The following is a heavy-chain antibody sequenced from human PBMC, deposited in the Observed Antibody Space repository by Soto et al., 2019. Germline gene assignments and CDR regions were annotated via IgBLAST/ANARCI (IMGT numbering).Heavy chain of an antibody. J-gene: IGHJ6*02. CDR2: IIPIFGTA. Sequence: ASVKVSCKASGGTFSSYAISWVRQAPGQGLEWMGGIIPIFGTANYAQKFQGRVTITADESTSTAYMELSSLRSEDTAVYYCAYRAYCSGGSCYATYGMDVWGQGTTVTVSS. D-gene: IGHD2-15*01. V-gene: IGHV1-69*13. CDR1: GGTFSSYA. CDR3: AYRAYCSGGSCYATYGMDV.